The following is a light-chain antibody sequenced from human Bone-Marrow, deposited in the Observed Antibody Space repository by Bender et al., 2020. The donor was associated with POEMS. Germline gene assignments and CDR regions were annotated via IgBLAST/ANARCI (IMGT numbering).Light chain of an antibody. CDR3: TSYTKSDTWV. CDR2: EVS. V-gene: IGLV2-14*01. Sequence: QSALTQPASVSGSPGQSITISCTGSSSDFGDCKCVSWYQQHPGKVPKLMISEVSNRPSGVSSRFSGSKSGNTASLTISGLQTEDEADYYCTSYTKSDTWVFGGGTKLTVL. CDR1: SSDFGDCKC. J-gene: IGLJ3*02.